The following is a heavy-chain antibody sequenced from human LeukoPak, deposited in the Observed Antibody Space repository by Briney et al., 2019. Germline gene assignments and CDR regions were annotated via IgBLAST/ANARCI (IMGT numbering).Heavy chain of an antibody. J-gene: IGHJ4*02. D-gene: IGHD6-13*01. CDR2: ISYDGSNK. V-gene: IGHV3-30*18. Sequence: GGSLRLSCAASGFTFSSYGMHWVRQAPGKGLEWVAVISYDGSNKYYVDSVKGRFTISRDNSKNTLYLQMNSLRAEDTAVYYCAKVPIAAAGTIAIDYWGQGTLVTVFS. CDR3: AKVPIAAAGTIAIDY. CDR1: GFTFSSYG.